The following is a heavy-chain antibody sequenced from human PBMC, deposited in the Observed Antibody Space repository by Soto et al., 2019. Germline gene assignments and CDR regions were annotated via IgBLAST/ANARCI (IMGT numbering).Heavy chain of an antibody. CDR3: ARARQLVQAWMDP. CDR1: RFTFSSYQ. Sequence: XETLPLSCAVSRFTFSSYQQNWVRHGPGKGLEWVSAITTGGEYRFYADSVKGRFTISRDNAKNSVYLEMSSLRVEDTAVYYCARARQLVQAWMDPWGQGTQVTVSS. D-gene: IGHD6-13*01. CDR2: ITTGGEYR. V-gene: IGHV3-21*06. J-gene: IGHJ5*02.